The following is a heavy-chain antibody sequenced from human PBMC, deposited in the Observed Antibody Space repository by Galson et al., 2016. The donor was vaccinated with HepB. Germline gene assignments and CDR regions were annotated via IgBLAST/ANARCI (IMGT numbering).Heavy chain of an antibody. CDR2: ITAGSPST. Sequence: SLRLSCAASGFTFRSHAMSWVRQAPGRGLEWVASITAGSPSTFYPDSVKGRFTMSRDNSKNTLFLQMNSLRADDTAIYYCAKGKWSWNTHFDYWGHGTLVTVSS. CDR1: GFTFRSHA. J-gene: IGHJ4*01. D-gene: IGHD1/OR15-1a*01. V-gene: IGHV3-23*01. CDR3: AKGKWSWNTHFDY.